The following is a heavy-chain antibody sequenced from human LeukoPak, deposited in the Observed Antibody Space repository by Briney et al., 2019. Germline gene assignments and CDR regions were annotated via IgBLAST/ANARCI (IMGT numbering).Heavy chain of an antibody. J-gene: IGHJ4*02. CDR3: ARARPYYYGSGSYSDY. V-gene: IGHV4-34*01. Sequence: SETLSLTCAVYGGSFSGYYWSWIRQPPGKGLEWRGEINHSGSTNYNPSLKSRVTISVDTSKNQFSLKLSSVTAADTAVYYCARARPYYYGSGSYSDYWGQGTLVTVSS. CDR1: GGSFSGYY. D-gene: IGHD3-10*01. CDR2: INHSGST.